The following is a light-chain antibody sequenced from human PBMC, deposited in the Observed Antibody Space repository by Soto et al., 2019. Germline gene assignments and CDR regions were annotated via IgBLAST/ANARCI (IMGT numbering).Light chain of an antibody. CDR2: DTS. CDR3: KQRQNWPWT. Sequence: EIVLTQSPATLSLSPGERATLSCRASHSINNYLAWYQQKPGQALRLLIYDTSNRATGIPARFSGSGSGTDFTLTITSLDPEDFAVYYCKQRQNWPWTCGQGTKVEIK. J-gene: IGKJ1*01. CDR1: HSINNY. V-gene: IGKV3-11*01.